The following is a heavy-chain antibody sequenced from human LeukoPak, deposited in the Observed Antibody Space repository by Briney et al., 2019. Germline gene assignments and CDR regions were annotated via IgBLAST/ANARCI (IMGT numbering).Heavy chain of an antibody. D-gene: IGHD2-15*01. CDR2: ISGSGGST. Sequence: GGSLRLSCAASGFTFSSYSMNWVRQAPGKGLEWVSAISGSGGSTYYADSVKGRFTISRDNSKNTLYLQMNSLRAEDTAVYYCASQDPYYYYMDVWGKGTTVTVSS. J-gene: IGHJ6*03. V-gene: IGHV3-23*01. CDR3: ASQDPYYYYMDV. CDR1: GFTFSSYS.